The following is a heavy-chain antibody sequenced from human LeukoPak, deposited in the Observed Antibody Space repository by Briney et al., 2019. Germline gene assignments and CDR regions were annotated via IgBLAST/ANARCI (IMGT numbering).Heavy chain of an antibody. J-gene: IGHJ4*02. CDR2: IYSDGST. CDR1: GFIVSSNY. D-gene: IGHD3-22*01. Sequence: GGSLRLSCAASGFIVSSNYMSWVRQAPGKGLEWVSIIYSDGSTYYADSVKGRFTISRDNFKNTLYLQMSSLRAEDTAVYYCVKDDKDYYDSSGSMGIDYWGQGTLVTVSS. CDR3: VKDDKDYYDSSGSMGIDY. V-gene: IGHV3-53*05.